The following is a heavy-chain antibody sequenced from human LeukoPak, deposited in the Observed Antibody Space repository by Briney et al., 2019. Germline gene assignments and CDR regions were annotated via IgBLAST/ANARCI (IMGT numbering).Heavy chain of an antibody. CDR2: TYYRSTWLN. J-gene: IGHJ4*02. CDR1: GDNVSSNTAA. Sequence: SQTLSLTCAISGDNVSSNTAAYNWVRLSPSRGLEWLGRTYYRSTWLNDYAPSVRGRITVSPDTSKNQFSLQLNSVTPEDTAVYYCARDRLGMGYWGQGTPVIVSS. CDR3: ARDRLGMGY. D-gene: IGHD7-27*01. V-gene: IGHV6-1*01.